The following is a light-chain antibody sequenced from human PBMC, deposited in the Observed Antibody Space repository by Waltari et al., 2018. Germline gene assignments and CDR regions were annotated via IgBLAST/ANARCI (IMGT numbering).Light chain of an antibody. CDR3: SSYISSSTLEL. V-gene: IGLV2-14*03. Sequence: QSVLTQPASVSGSPGQSITISCTGTSSDVGASNYVSWYQQHPGKAPKLMIFDVSIRPSGVSNRFSGSKSGNTASLTISGLQAEDEADYYCSSYISSSTLELFGGGTSLTVL. J-gene: IGLJ2*01. CDR2: DVS. CDR1: SSDVGASNY.